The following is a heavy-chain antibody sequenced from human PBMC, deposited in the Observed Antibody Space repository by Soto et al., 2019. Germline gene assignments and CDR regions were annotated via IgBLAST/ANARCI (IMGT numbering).Heavy chain of an antibody. CDR2: ISPYTDDP. J-gene: IGHJ5*02. Sequence: QGQLVQSGVEVKKPGASVKVSCSASGNTFTNFGVTWVRQAPGQGLEWMGWISPYTDDPRYAQKFQGRVTMTIDTSTSTAYLDLRSLTSDYTAVYSCARVIPGADAWFHPWGQGTLVTVSS. CDR3: ARVIPGADAWFHP. CDR1: GNTFTNFG. D-gene: IGHD2-2*01. V-gene: IGHV1-18*01.